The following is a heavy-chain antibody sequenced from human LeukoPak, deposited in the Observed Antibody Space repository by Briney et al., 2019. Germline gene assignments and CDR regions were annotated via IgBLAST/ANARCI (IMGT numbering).Heavy chain of an antibody. CDR3: ARDRRVQLERRGSFDY. CDR2: INPSGGGT. Sequence: ASVTVSCTASGYTFTSYYMHWVRQAPGQGLEWMGTINPSGGGTSYAQKFQGRVTMTRDTSTSTVYMELSSLRSEDTAVYYCARDRRVQLERRGSFDYWGQGTLVTVS. J-gene: IGHJ4*02. CDR1: GYTFTSYY. V-gene: IGHV1-46*01. D-gene: IGHD1-1*01.